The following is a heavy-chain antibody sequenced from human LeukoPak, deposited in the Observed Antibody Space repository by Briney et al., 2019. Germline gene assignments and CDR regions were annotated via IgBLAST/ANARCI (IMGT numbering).Heavy chain of an antibody. Sequence: ASVKVSCKASGYTFTSYYMHWVRQAPGQGLEWMGIINPSGGSTSYAQKFQGRVTMTRDMSTSTVYMELSSLRSEDTAVYYCARGGGYSSSWYLPYFDYWGQGTLVTVSS. CDR1: GYTFTSYY. V-gene: IGHV1-46*01. CDR3: ARGGGYSSSWYLPYFDY. D-gene: IGHD6-13*01. CDR2: INPSGGST. J-gene: IGHJ4*02.